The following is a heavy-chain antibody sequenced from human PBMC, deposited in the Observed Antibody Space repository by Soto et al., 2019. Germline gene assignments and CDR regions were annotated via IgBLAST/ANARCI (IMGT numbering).Heavy chain of an antibody. CDR2: IYYRGTA. CDR1: GGSMSGGCYD. V-gene: IGHV4-31*03. CDR3: ERDTHADGVDV. D-gene: IGHD2-2*01. J-gene: IGHJ6*02. Sequence: SLSLPCTVSGGSMSGGCYDWSWIRQHPGKGLEWIGYIYYRGTAYYNPSLRSRVTISVDTSKNQFSLKLTSVIAADTAVYYCERDTHADGVDVWGQGTTVTVSS.